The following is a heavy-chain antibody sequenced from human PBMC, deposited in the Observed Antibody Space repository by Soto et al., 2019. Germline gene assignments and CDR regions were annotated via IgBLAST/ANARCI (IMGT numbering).Heavy chain of an antibody. Sequence: SAKVSCKASGGTFSSYAISWVRQAPGQGLEWMGGIIPIFGTANYAQEFQGRVTITADESTSTAYMELSSLRSEDTAVYYCARDWVVRSLFDIWGQGTMVTVSS. CDR3: ARDWVVRSLFDI. J-gene: IGHJ3*02. CDR2: IIPIFGTA. V-gene: IGHV1-69*13. D-gene: IGHD3-10*01. CDR1: GGTFSSYA.